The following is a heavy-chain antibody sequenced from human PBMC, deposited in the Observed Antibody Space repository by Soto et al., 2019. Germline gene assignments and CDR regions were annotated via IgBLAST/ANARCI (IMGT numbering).Heavy chain of an antibody. J-gene: IGHJ3*01. CDR1: GGSVSSGSFY. CDR3: ARRDIDNWHQGHAFAV. CDR2: IYYSGDT. D-gene: IGHD1-20*01. Sequence: SETLSLTCTVSGGSVSSGSFYWGWIRQPPGKGLEWIGNIYYSGDTSYNPSLKSRVTISVDTSENQFSLKLSYVTAADTAVHYCARRDIDNWHQGHAFAVWGQGTMVTVSS. V-gene: IGHV4-39*01.